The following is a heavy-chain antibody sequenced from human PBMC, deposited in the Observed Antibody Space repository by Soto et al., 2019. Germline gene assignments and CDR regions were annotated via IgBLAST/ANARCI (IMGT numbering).Heavy chain of an antibody. V-gene: IGHV5-10-1*01. J-gene: IGHJ6*02. CDR1: GHRLTTSC. Sequence: EVLMVCKNGYGHRLTTSCSGCVRQMPGKGLELMGRIATIGSYTNYSPSFQGHVTISADKSISTAYLHWSSLKASDTAMYYWARHALGGTLYYDFSRGYYSEDDYDGMDCWGQGTTVTVSS. D-gene: IGHD3-3*01. CDR2: IATIGSYT. CDR3: ARHALGGTLYYDFSRGYYSEDDYDGMDC.